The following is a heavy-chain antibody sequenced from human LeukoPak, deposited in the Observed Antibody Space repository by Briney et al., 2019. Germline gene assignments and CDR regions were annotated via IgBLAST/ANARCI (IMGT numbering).Heavy chain of an antibody. V-gene: IGHV1-18*01. CDR1: GYTFTNYG. CDR2: ISTYNGNT. CDR3: AREFTSDSGSYYPPDY. J-gene: IGHJ4*02. D-gene: IGHD1-26*01. Sequence: ASVKVSFKASGYTFTNYGISWVRQAAGQGLEWMGWISTYNGNTNYAQRLQGRVTMTTDTSTSTAYMELRSLRSDDTALYYCAREFTSDSGSYYPPDYWGQGTLVTVCS.